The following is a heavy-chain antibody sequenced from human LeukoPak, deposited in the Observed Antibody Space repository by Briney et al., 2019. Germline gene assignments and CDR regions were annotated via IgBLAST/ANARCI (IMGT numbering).Heavy chain of an antibody. J-gene: IGHJ4*02. CDR3: TTVRLGTGNHDY. CDR2: IKSKTDGGTT. D-gene: IGHD4-23*01. Sequence: GGSLRLSCAASGFTFSNAWMSWVRRAPGKGLEWVGRIKSKTDGGTTDYAAPVKGRFTISRDDSKDTLYLQMNSLKTEDTAVYYCTTVRLGTGNHDYWGQGTLVTVSS. V-gene: IGHV3-15*01. CDR1: GFTFSNAW.